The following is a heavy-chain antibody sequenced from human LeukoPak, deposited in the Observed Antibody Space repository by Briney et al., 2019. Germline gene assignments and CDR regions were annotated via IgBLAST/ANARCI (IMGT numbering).Heavy chain of an antibody. CDR1: GFTFSSYS. CDR3: ARERPGIAAAGPFDY. J-gene: IGHJ4*02. D-gene: IGHD6-13*01. CDR2: ISSSSSYI. Sequence: GGSLRLSCAASGFTFSSYSMNWVRQAPGKGLEWVSSISSSSSYIYYADSVKGRFTISRDNAKNSLYLQMNSLRAEDTAVYYCARERPGIAAAGPFDYWGQGTLVTVSS. V-gene: IGHV3-21*01.